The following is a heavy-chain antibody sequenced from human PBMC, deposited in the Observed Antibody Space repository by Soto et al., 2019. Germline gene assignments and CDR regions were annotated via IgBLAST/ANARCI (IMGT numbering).Heavy chain of an antibody. CDR1: GFTVSSNY. Sequence: GGSLRLSCAASGFTVSSNYVSWVRQAPGKGLEWVSVIYSGGSTYYADSVKGRFTISRDNSKNTLYLQMNSLRAEDTAVYYCARDRIAVAGNPEYFQHWGQGT. CDR3: ARDRIAVAGNPEYFQH. D-gene: IGHD6-19*01. V-gene: IGHV3-66*01. CDR2: IYSGGST. J-gene: IGHJ1*01.